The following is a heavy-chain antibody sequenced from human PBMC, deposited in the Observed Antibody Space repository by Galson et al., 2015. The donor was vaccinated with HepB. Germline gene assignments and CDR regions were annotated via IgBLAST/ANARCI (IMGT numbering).Heavy chain of an antibody. Sequence: SVKVSCKASGGTFSSSVISWVRQAPGQGLDWMGRIIPLHDTSDYASNFQGRVTITADKSTSTAYMELSSLRFEDTAVYYCARMGPGRAFGLWGQGTMVTVSS. V-gene: IGHV1-69*04. J-gene: IGHJ3*01. D-gene: IGHD1-14*01. CDR3: ARMGPGRAFGL. CDR2: IIPLHDTS. CDR1: GGTFSSSV.